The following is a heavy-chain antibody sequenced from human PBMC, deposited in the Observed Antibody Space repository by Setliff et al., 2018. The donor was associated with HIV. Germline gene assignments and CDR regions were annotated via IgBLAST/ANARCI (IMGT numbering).Heavy chain of an antibody. CDR3: ARAAYYNGLDV. J-gene: IGHJ6*02. V-gene: IGHV3-7*01. Sequence: PGESLKISCAANGFSFSSYAMSWVRQAPGRGLEWVASINQDESEKYYVDSVKGRFTISRDNAQNSLYLQMNSLGAEDTAVYYCARAAYYNGLDVWGQGTTVTVSS. CDR2: INQDESEK. D-gene: IGHD3-10*01. CDR1: GFSFSSYA.